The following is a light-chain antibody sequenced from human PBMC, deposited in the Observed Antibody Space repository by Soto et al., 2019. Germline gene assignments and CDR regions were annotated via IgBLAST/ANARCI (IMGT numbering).Light chain of an antibody. J-gene: IGLJ2*01. CDR1: SSDVGGYNY. Sequence: QSALTQPRSVSGSPGQSVTISCTGTSSDVGGYNYVSWYQQHPDKAPKVMIYDVSERPSGVPDRFSGSKSGNTASLTISGLQAEDEADYYCCSFAGSSTYVVFGGGTKLTVL. V-gene: IGLV2-11*01. CDR2: DVS. CDR3: CSFAGSSTYVV.